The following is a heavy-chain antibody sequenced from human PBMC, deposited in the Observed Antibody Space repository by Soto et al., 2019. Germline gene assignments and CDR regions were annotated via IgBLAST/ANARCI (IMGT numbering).Heavy chain of an antibody. J-gene: IGHJ5*02. D-gene: IGHD3-16*02. V-gene: IGHV1-69*01. CDR2: IIPIFGTA. CDR1: GGTFSSYA. Sequence: QVQLVQSGAEVKKPGSSVKVSCKASGGTFSSYAISWVRQAPGQGLEWMGGIIPIFGTANYAQKFQGRVTITADESTSTAYMELSSLRSEDMAVYYCARVIRLGELSLYGGLELPNWFDPWGQGTLVTVSS. CDR3: ARVIRLGELSLYGGLELPNWFDP.